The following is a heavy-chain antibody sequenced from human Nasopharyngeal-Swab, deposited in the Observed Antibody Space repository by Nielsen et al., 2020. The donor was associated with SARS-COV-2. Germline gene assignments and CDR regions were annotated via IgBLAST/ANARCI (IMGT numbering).Heavy chain of an antibody. D-gene: IGHD6-13*01. Sequence: GGSLRLSCAASGFTFSSYSMNWVRQAPGKGLEWVLSISSSSSNIYYADSVKGRFTISRDNAKNSLYLQMNSLRAEDTAVYYCAKIWRVWQQHCFDYWGQGTLVTVSS. CDR2: ISSSSSNI. CDR1: GFTFSSYS. V-gene: IGHV3-21*01. J-gene: IGHJ4*02. CDR3: AKIWRVWQQHCFDY.